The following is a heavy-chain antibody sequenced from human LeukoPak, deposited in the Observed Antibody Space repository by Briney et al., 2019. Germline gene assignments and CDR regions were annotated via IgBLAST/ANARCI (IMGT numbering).Heavy chain of an antibody. V-gene: IGHV3-23*01. Sequence: PGGSLRLSCAASGFTFSSYAMSWVRQAPGKGLEWVSAISGSGGSTYYADSVKGRFTISRDNSKNTLYLQMNSLRAEDTAVYYCAKGKRFQGDSSGYYSQHWGQGTLVTVSS. D-gene: IGHD3-22*01. CDR1: GFTFSSYA. J-gene: IGHJ1*01. CDR3: AKGKRFQGDSSGYYSQH. CDR2: ISGSGGST.